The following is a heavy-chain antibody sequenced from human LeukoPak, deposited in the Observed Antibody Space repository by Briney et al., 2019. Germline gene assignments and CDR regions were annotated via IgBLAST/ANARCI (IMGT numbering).Heavy chain of an antibody. CDR3: ARDHRDVTLYSSSWYLGY. D-gene: IGHD6-13*01. V-gene: IGHV1-69*04. Sequence: ASVKVSCKASGGTFSSYAISWVRQAPGQGLEWMGRIIPILGIANYAQKFQGRVTITADKSTSTAYMELSSLRSEDTAVYYCARDHRDVTLYSSSWYLGYWGQGTLVTVSS. CDR1: GGTFSSYA. J-gene: IGHJ4*02. CDR2: IIPILGIA.